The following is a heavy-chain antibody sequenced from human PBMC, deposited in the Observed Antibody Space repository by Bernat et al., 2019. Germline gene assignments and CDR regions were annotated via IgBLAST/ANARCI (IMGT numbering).Heavy chain of an antibody. CDR1: GYTFTSDD. J-gene: IGHJ4*02. CDR2: MNPNSGNT. CDR3: ASRCDGKTWGDY. Sequence: QVQLVQSGAEVKKPGASVKVSCKASGYTFTSDDINWVRQAPGQGLEWMGWMNPNSGNTGYAQKFQGRVTMTRSTSISTAYMELSSLRSEDTAVYYCASRCDGKTWGDYWGQGTLVTVSS. D-gene: IGHD1-1*01. V-gene: IGHV1-8*01.